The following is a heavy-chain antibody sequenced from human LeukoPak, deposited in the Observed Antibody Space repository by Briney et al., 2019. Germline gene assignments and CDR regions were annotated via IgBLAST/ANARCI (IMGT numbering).Heavy chain of an antibody. V-gene: IGHV4-31*03. CDR2: IYYSRSN. CDR3: ARGDSWDFDY. J-gene: IGHJ4*02. D-gene: IGHD6-13*01. Sequence: SETLSLTCTVSGCSFSSCGIYWIWIPQDPGKGLVWIGSIYYSRSNYYNPSLKSRITISVNTSKNQFSLKLSSVTAADTAVYYCARGDSWDFDYWGQGNLVTVSS. CDR1: GCSFSSCGIY.